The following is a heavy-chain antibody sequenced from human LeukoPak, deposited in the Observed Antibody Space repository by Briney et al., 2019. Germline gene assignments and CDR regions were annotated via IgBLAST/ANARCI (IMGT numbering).Heavy chain of an antibody. CDR3: ARDEWQQLLLLEY. CDR2: ISAYNGNT. Sequence: ASVTVTFQASGYTFTSHGISWVRQAPGHGLEWMGWISAYNGNTNYTQKFQGRVSMTIDPSTTTADMELRSLKSDDTAVYYCARDEWQQLLLLEYWGQGTLVVVSS. D-gene: IGHD6-13*01. J-gene: IGHJ4*02. V-gene: IGHV1-18*01. CDR1: GYTFTSHG.